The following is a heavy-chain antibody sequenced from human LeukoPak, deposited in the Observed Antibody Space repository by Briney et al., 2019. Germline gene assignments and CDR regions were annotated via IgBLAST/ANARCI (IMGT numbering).Heavy chain of an antibody. J-gene: IGHJ4*02. V-gene: IGHV1-2*02. D-gene: IGHD6-19*01. Sequence: ASVKVSCKASGYTFTSYGISWVRQAPGQGLEWMGWINPNSGGTNYAQKFQGRVTMTRDTSISTAYMQLSRLRSDDTAVYYCARVLFYSSGNKSNRVDYWGQGTLVTVSS. CDR3: ARVLFYSSGNKSNRVDY. CDR1: GYTFTSYG. CDR2: INPNSGGT.